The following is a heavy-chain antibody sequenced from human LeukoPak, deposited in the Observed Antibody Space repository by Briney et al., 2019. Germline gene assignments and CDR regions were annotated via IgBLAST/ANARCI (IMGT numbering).Heavy chain of an antibody. V-gene: IGHV4-59*08. J-gene: IGHJ4*02. CDR1: GGSISGYY. CDR3: ARHSAYYDY. CDR2: IYYSGST. D-gene: IGHD3-22*01. Sequence: KPSETLSLTCTVSGGSISGYYWSWIRQPPGKRLEWIAYIYYSGSTTYNPSLKSRATISVDTSKTQFSLKLRSVTAADTAVYYCARHSAYYDYWGQGTLVTVSS.